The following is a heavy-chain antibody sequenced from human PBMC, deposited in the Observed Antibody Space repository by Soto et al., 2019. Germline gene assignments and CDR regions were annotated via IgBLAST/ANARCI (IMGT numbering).Heavy chain of an antibody. D-gene: IGHD6-19*01. CDR1: GYTFINYY. CDR3: AREKWLVRRNDPFDI. Sequence: QVQLVQSGAEVKKPGASVKVSCKASGYTFINYYMHWVRQAPGQGLEWMGIINPNGGSTTYAQKFQGRVTVTRDTSTNTVNMELSSLRYEDTAMYYCAREKWLVRRNDPFDIWGQGTMVTVSS. CDR2: INPNGGST. J-gene: IGHJ3*02. V-gene: IGHV1-46*01.